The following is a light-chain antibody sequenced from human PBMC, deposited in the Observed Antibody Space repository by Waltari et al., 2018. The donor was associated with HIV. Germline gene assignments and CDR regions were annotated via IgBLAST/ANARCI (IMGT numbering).Light chain of an antibody. CDR3: SSYSATNTVV. CDR2: EVT. CDR1: NSDIGGYAR. V-gene: IGLV2-18*02. J-gene: IGLJ2*01. Sequence: QSALTQPPSVSGSPGPSVTISCAGTNSDIGGYARVSWFQQPPGTAPKLLIYEVTNRPSGVPGRFSASKSGTTASLTISGLQAGDEGDYYCSSYSATNTVVFGGGTKLTVL.